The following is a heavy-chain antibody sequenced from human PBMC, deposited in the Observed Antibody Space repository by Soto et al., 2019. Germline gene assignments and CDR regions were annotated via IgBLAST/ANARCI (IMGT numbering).Heavy chain of an antibody. Sequence: QITLKESGPTLVKPTQTLTLTCTFSWIALSTSGVGVVWIRQSPGKALEWLGIIYWDDDNRYRPYRKSRLTITKYTPKHQVVLTMPNMDPVDTGTYYCANNLVAGTSWFDPWGQGTLVTVSS. CDR3: ANNLVAGTSWFDP. CDR1: WIALSTSGVG. J-gene: IGHJ5*02. CDR2: IYWDDDN. D-gene: IGHD6-19*01. V-gene: IGHV2-5*02.